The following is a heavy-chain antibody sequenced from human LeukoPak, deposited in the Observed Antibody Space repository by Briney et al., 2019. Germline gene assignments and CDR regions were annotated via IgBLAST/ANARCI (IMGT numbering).Heavy chain of an antibody. CDR3: ARGPPNWGMVGY. J-gene: IGHJ4*02. D-gene: IGHD7-27*01. Sequence: GASVKVSCRASGYTFTINHIHWVRQAPGLGLEWMGVINPSGDSTTYAQNFQGRVTMTRDTSTSTVYMELRSLRSEDTAIYYCARGPPNWGMVGYWGQGTLVTVSS. CDR2: INPSGDST. CDR1: GYTFTINH. V-gene: IGHV1-46*01.